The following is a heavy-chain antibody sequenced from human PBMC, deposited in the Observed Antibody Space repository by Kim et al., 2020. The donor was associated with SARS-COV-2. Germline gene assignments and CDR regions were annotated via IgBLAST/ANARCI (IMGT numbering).Heavy chain of an antibody. CDR2: VYSSGST. Sequence: SETLSLTCTVSGGSFSSRSYYWGWIRQSPGKGLEWIGSVYSSGSTYYNPSLQRRVSIFVDASRNQFSLNLRSVTAADTAVYYCPRYMAPVWGVFMDVWG. D-gene: IGHD3-10*01. CDR1: GGSFSSRSYY. J-gene: IGHJ6*02. CDR3: PRYMAPVWGVFMDV. V-gene: IGHV4-39*01.